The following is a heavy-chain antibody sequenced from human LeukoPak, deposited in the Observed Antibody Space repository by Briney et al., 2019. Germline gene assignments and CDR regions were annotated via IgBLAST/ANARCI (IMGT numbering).Heavy chain of an antibody. CDR3: ARANYYDSSGDPSPVDY. J-gene: IGHJ4*02. CDR2: ISGSGGST. V-gene: IGHV3-23*01. Sequence: TGGSLRLSCAASGFTFSSYAMSWVRQAPGKGLEWVSAISGSGGSTYYADSVKGRFTISRDNPKNTLYLQMNSLRAEDTAVYYCARANYYDSSGDPSPVDYWGQGTLVTVSS. CDR1: GFTFSSYA. D-gene: IGHD3-22*01.